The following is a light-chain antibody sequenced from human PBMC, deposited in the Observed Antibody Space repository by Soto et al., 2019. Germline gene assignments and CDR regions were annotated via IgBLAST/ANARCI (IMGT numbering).Light chain of an antibody. Sequence: DIQMTQSPSTLSASVGDGVTITCRASQSISSWLAWYQQKPGKAPKLLIYDASSLESGVPSRFSGSGSGTEFTLTISSLQPDDFATYYCQQYNSYWTFGQGTKVDI. CDR1: QSISSW. CDR3: QQYNSYWT. J-gene: IGKJ1*01. CDR2: DAS. V-gene: IGKV1-5*01.